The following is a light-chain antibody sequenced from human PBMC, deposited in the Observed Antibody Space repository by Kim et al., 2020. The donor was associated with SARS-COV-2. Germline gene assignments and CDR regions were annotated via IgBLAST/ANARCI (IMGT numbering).Light chain of an antibody. CDR2: GAS. Sequence: SPGESATLSCRARQSVSRDFLAWYQQKPGQAPRLLIFGASTRATGIPDRFSGSGSGTDFTLTISRLEPEDFAVYHCQQYGTSPIPFGQGTRLEIK. CDR3: QQYGTSPIP. CDR1: QSVSRDF. J-gene: IGKJ5*01. V-gene: IGKV3-20*01.